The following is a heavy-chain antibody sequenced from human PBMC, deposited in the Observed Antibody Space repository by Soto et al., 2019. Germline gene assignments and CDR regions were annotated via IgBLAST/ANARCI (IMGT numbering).Heavy chain of an antibody. CDR1: GFTFDDYA. CDR2: ISWNSGSI. D-gene: IGHD1-7*01. CDR3: AKDIGSWDYEVYYGMDV. Sequence: GGSLRLSCAASGFTFDDYAMHWVRQAPGKGLEWVSGISWNSGSIGYADSVKGRFTISRDNAKNSLYLQMNSLRAEDTALYYCAKDIGSWDYEVYYGMDVWGQGTTVTVSS. J-gene: IGHJ6*02. V-gene: IGHV3-9*01.